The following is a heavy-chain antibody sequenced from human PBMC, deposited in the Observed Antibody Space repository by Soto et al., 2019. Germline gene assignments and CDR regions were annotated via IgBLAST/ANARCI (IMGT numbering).Heavy chain of an antibody. D-gene: IGHD6-13*01. J-gene: IGHJ4*02. CDR3: ARGLAAAGYYFDY. Sequence: SETLSLTCTVSGGSISSYYWSWIRQPPGKGLEWIGYIYYSGGTNYNPSLKSRVAISVDTSKNQFSLKLSSVTAADTAVYYCARGLAAAGYYFDYWGQGTLVTGSS. V-gene: IGHV4-59*01. CDR2: IYYSGGT. CDR1: GGSISSYY.